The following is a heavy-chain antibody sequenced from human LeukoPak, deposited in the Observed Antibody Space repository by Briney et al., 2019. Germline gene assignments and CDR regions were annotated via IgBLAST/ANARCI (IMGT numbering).Heavy chain of an antibody. D-gene: IGHD3-9*01. CDR1: GFTFSSYA. J-gene: IGHJ4*02. Sequence: GGSLRLSCAASGFTFSSYAMHGVRQAPGKGLEWVAVISYDGSNKYYADSVKGRFTISRDNSKNTLYLQMNSLRAEDTAVYYCARVVHYDILTGYYNFVDYWGQGTLVTVSS. CDR2: ISYDGSNK. CDR3: ARVVHYDILTGYYNFVDY. V-gene: IGHV3-30-3*01.